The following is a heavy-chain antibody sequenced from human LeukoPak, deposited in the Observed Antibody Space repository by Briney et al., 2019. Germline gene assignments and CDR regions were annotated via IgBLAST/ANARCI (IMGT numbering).Heavy chain of an antibody. CDR1: GFTFVTFA. D-gene: IGHD6-13*01. Sequence: PGGSLRLSCAASGFTFVTFAMGWVRQAPGKGLEWVSTISGSGGGTYYADSVKGRFTISRENSKNTMYLQMNSLRAEDTAVYYCAKHKGAGSRYSYSMDVWGKGATVTVSS. V-gene: IGHV3-23*01. CDR3: AKHKGAGSRYSYSMDV. J-gene: IGHJ6*03. CDR2: ISGSGGGT.